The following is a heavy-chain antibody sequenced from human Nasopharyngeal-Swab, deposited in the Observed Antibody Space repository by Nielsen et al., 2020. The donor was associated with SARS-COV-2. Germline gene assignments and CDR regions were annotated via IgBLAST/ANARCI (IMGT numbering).Heavy chain of an antibody. D-gene: IGHD2-2*01. Sequence: PGKGLEWIGEINHSGSTNYNPSLKSRVTISVDTSKNRFSLKLSSVTAADTAVYYCARIEDCSSTSCYDYFDYWGQGTLVTVSS. J-gene: IGHJ4*02. CDR2: INHSGST. V-gene: IGHV4-34*01. CDR3: ARIEDCSSTSCYDYFDY.